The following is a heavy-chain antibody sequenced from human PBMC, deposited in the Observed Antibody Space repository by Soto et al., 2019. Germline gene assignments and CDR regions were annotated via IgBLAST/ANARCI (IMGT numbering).Heavy chain of an antibody. CDR2: IYYSGST. V-gene: IGHV4-39*07. J-gene: IGHJ4*02. CDR3: ARLGLTTVTLFDY. CDR1: GGSISSSSYY. Sequence: SETLSLTCTVSGGSISSSSYYWGWIRQPPGKGLEWIGSIYYSGSTNYNPSLKSRVTISVDTSKNQFSLKLSSVTAADTAVYYCARLGLTTVTLFDYWGQGTLVTVSS. D-gene: IGHD4-4*01.